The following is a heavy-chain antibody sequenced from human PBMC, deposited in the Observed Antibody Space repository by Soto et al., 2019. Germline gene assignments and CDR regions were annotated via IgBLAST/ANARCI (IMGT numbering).Heavy chain of an antibody. D-gene: IGHD2-15*01. Sequence: SETLSLTCTVSGGSISSSSYYWGWIRQPPGKGLEWIGSIYYSGSTYYNPSLKSRVTISVDTSKNQFSLKLSSVTAADTAVYYCARHIMVAATEPNWFDPWGQGTLVTVSS. J-gene: IGHJ5*02. CDR2: IYYSGST. V-gene: IGHV4-39*01. CDR1: GGSISSSSYY. CDR3: ARHIMVAATEPNWFDP.